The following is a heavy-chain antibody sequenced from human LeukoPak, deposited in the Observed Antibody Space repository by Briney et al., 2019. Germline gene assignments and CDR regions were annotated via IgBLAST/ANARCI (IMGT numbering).Heavy chain of an antibody. J-gene: IGHJ4*02. CDR3: ARHGGDGYNYANLGY. V-gene: IGHV4-59*08. D-gene: IGHD5-24*01. CDR2: IYYSGST. CDR1: GGSISSYY. Sequence: SETLSLTCTVSGGSISSYYWSWIRQPTGKGLEWIGYIYYSGSTNYNPSLKSRVTISVDTSKNQFSLKLSSVTAADTAVYYCARHGGDGYNYANLGYWGQGTLVTVSS.